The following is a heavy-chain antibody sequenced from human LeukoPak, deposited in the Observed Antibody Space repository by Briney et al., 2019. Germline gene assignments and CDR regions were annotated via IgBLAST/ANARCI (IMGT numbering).Heavy chain of an antibody. V-gene: IGHV1-46*01. D-gene: IGHD3-16*01. CDR3: ARDAGAGELIYYFDY. J-gene: IGHJ4*02. CDR1: GYTFTSYY. CDR2: INPSGGST. Sequence: GASVKVSCKASGYTFTSYYMHWVRQAPGQGLEWMGIINPSGGSTSYAQKFQGRVTMTRDTSTSTVYMELSSLRSDDTAVYYCARDAGAGELIYYFDYWGQGTLVTVSS.